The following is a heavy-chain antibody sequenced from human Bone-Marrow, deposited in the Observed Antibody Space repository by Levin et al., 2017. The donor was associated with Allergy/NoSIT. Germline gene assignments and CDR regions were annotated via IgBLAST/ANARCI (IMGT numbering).Heavy chain of an antibody. J-gene: IGHJ4*02. CDR2: ISYDATKK. CDR1: GFSFGSYA. CDR3: ARDRGSSWELYYFDY. Sequence: SGESLKISCAASGFSFGSYAMHWVRQAPGKGLEWVAVISYDATKKYFADSVKGRFTISRDTSRNTVSLEMSSLRVEDTAVYYCARDRGSSWELYYFDYWGLGTLVTVSS. D-gene: IGHD6-13*01. V-gene: IGHV3-30-3*01.